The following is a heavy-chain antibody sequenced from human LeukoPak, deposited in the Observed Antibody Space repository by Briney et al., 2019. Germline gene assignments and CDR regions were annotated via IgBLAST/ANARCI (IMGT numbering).Heavy chain of an antibody. CDR2: ISNSSGTI. D-gene: IGHD3-10*01. CDR1: GFTFSSYN. V-gene: IGHV3-48*01. CDR3: ARDGRGLGNYFDY. Sequence: GGSLRLSCVASGFTFSSYNMNWVRQAPGRGLERVSYISNSSGTIYYADSVKGRFTIPRDNAKNSLYLQMNSLRAEDTAVYYCARDGRGLGNYFDYWGQGTLVTVSS. J-gene: IGHJ4*02.